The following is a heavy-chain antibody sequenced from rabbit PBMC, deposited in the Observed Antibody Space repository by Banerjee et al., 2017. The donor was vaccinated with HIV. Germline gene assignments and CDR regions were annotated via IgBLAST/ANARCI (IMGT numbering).Heavy chain of an antibody. V-gene: IGHV1S40*01. CDR3: ARSRGFAGYAYALDL. CDR2: INSSSGNT. Sequence: LTCTASGFSFSSSYYMCWVRQAPGKGLEWIACINSSSGNTVYASWAKGRFTISKTSSTTVTLQMTSLTAADTATYFCARSRGFAGYAYALDLWGPGTLVTVS. CDR1: GFSFSSSYY. D-gene: IGHD6-1*01. J-gene: IGHJ4*01.